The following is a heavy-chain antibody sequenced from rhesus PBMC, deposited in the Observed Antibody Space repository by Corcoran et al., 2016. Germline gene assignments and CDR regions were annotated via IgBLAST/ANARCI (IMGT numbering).Heavy chain of an antibody. Sequence: QVQLQESGPGLVKPSETLSLTCAVSGGSISSNYWSWIRQPPGKGLECIGYLYGRSGSTYYNPSLKSRVTISSDSSKNQFSLRLSSVTAADTAVYYCARDPPYCTGSGCYPSGAFDCWGQGLRVTVSS. CDR1: GGSISSNY. D-gene: IGHD2-21*01. V-gene: IGHV4-160*01. CDR3: ARDPPYCTGSGCYPSGAFDC. CDR2: LYGRSGST. J-gene: IGHJ3*01.